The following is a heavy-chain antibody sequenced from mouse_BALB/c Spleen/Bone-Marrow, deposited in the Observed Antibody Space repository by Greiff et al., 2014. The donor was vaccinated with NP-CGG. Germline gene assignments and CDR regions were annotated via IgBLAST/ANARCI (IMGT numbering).Heavy chain of an antibody. Sequence: EVQVVESGGGLVKLGGSLKLSCAASGFTFSSYAMSWVRQTPEKRLEWVATISSGGSYTYYPDSVKGRFTISRDNAKNTLYLQMSSLRSEDTAMYYCARHITTVVADYWGQGTTLTVSS. J-gene: IGHJ2*01. CDR2: ISSGGSYT. D-gene: IGHD1-1*01. V-gene: IGHV5-9-3*01. CDR3: ARHITTVVADY. CDR1: GFTFSSYA.